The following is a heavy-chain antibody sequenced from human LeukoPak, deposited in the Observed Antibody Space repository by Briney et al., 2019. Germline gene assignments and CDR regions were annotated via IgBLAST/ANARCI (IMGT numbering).Heavy chain of an antibody. CDR1: GFTFSSYW. CDR2: IKQDGSEK. D-gene: IGHD5-18*01. V-gene: IGHV3-7*03. J-gene: IGHJ4*02. CDR3: ARESVIQLFNY. Sequence: GGSLRLSCAASGFTFSSYWMSWVRQAPGKGLEWVANIKQDGSEKYYVDSVKGRFAISRDNAKNSLYLQMNSLRAEDTAVYYCARESVIQLFNYWGQGTLVTVSS.